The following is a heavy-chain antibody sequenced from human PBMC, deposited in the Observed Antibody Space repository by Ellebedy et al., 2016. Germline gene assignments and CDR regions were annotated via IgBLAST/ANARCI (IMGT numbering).Heavy chain of an antibody. CDR1: GFTFSSSA. J-gene: IGHJ4*02. CDR3: AKLGDYGTDY. Sequence: GGSLRLXXAASGFTFSSSAMSWVRQAPGKGLEWVSGISGGITYYADSVRGRFTISRDNSKNTLYLQMNSLRAEDTAVYYCAKLGDYGTDYWGQGTLVTVSS. CDR2: ISGGIT. V-gene: IGHV3-23*01. D-gene: IGHD4-17*01.